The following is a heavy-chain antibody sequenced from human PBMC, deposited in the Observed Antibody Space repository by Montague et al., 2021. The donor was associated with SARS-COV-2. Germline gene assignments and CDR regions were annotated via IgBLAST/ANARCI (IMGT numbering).Heavy chain of an antibody. CDR1: GASVSSINW. CDR2: IHHTGIT. J-gene: IGHJ4*02. Sequence: SETLSLTCAVSGASVSSINWWTWVRQPPGRGLEWIAEIHHTGITNFNPSLRSRVPISLDTSRNQFSLTLNSVTAADTAIYYCASHPVITHLYSWGQGTLVSVSS. V-gene: IGHV4-4*02. CDR3: ASHPVITHLYS. D-gene: IGHD2-8*01.